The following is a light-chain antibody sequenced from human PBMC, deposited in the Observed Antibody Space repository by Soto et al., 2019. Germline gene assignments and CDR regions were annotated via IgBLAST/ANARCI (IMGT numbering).Light chain of an antibody. V-gene: IGLV2-23*01. CDR3: CSYAGSRDVV. CDR1: SSDVGSYNL. Sequence: QSALTQPASVSGSPGQSITISCTGTSSDVGSYNLVSWYQQQPGKAPKLMIYEGSKRPSGVSNRFSGSKSGNTASLTISGLPADDEADYFCCSYAGSRDVVFGGGTKLTVL. CDR2: EGS. J-gene: IGLJ2*01.